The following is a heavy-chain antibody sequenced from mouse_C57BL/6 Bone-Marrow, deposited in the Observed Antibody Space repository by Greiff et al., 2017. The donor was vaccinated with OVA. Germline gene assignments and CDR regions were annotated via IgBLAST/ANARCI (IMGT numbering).Heavy chain of an antibody. J-gene: IGHJ3*01. V-gene: IGHV2-2*01. CDR2: IWSGGST. CDR3: AGDYGSPWFAY. CDR1: GFSLTSYG. D-gene: IGHD1-1*01. Sequence: QVHVKQSGPGLVQPSQSLSITCTVSGFSLTSYGVHWVRQSPGKGLEWLGVIWSGGSTDYNAAFISRLSISKDNSTSQVFFKMNSLQADDTAIYYCAGDYGSPWFAYWGQGTLVTVSA.